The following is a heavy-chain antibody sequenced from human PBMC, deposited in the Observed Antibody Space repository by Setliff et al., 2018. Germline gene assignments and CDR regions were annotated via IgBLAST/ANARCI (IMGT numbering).Heavy chain of an antibody. CDR1: GESISDSY. Sequence: SETLSLTCGVYGESISDSYWSWIRQPPGRALEWIGEINHSGSTNYNPSLKSRVTISVDTSKNQFSLKLSSVTAADTAVYYCARVRAYYFQHWGQGTLVTVSS. CDR3: ARVRAYYFQH. V-gene: IGHV4-34*01. J-gene: IGHJ1*01. D-gene: IGHD2-21*01. CDR2: INHSGST.